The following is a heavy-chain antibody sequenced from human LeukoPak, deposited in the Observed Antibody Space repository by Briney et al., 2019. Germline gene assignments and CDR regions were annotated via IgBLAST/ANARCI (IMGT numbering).Heavy chain of an antibody. J-gene: IGHJ4*02. CDR1: GGTFSSHA. D-gene: IGHD3-9*01. CDR2: INPNSGGT. CDR3: ARAEYDILTGYYFDY. V-gene: IGHV1-2*02. Sequence: ASVKVSCKASGGTFSSHAISWVRQAPGQGLEWMGWINPNSGGTNYAQKFQGRVTMTRDTSISTAYMELSRLRSDDTAVYYCARAEYDILTGYYFDYWGQGTLVTVSS.